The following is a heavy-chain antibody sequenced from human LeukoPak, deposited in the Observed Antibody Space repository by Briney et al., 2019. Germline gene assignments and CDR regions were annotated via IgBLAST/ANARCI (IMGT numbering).Heavy chain of an antibody. CDR3: AKDGELLWFGELLDYFDY. CDR1: RFTFSSYG. D-gene: IGHD3-10*01. V-gene: IGHV3-23*01. CDR2: ISGSGGST. Sequence: GGSLRLSCAASRFTFSSYGMSWVRQAPGKGLEWVSAISGSGGSTYYADSVKGRFTISRDNSKNTLYLQMNSLRAEDTAVYYCAKDGELLWFGELLDYFDYWGQGTLVTVSS. J-gene: IGHJ4*02.